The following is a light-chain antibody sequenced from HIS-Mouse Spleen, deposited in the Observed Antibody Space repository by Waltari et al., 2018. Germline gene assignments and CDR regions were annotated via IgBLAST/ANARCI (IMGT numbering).Light chain of an antibody. J-gene: IGKJ4*01. V-gene: IGKV3-20*01. CDR3: QQYGSSLLT. Sequence: ICLTQSPVTLSLSPGERATLSCRASQSVSSSYLAWYQQKPGQAPRLLIYGASSRATGIPDRFSGSGSGTDFTLTISRLEPEDFAVYYCQQYGSSLLTFGGGTKVEIK. CDR2: GAS. CDR1: QSVSSSY.